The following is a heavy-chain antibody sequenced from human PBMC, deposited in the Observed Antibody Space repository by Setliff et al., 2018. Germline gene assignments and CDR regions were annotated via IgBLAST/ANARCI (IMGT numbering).Heavy chain of an antibody. CDR1: GYSISSGNY. CDR3: ARGSGYSSSWYYYYYGMDV. J-gene: IGHJ6*02. Sequence: PSETLSLTCAVSGYSISSGNYWGWIRQPPGKGLEWIGSISHSGSAYYNPSLKSRVTISLDMSKNQFSLKLSSVTAADTAVYYCARGSGYSSSWYYYYYGMDVWGQGTTVTVSS. CDR2: ISHSGSA. D-gene: IGHD6-13*01. V-gene: IGHV4-38-2*01.